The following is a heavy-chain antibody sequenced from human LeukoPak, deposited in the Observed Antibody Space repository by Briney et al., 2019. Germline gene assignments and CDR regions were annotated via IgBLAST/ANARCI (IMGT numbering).Heavy chain of an antibody. CDR3: ARIVAYGYGYIDY. CDR1: GGSISGYY. D-gene: IGHD5-18*01. V-gene: IGHV4-59*01. CDR2: IYYSGNT. J-gene: IGHJ4*01. Sequence: SETLSLTCTVSGGSISGYYWSWIRQPPGKGLEWIGYIYYSGNTNYNPSLKSRVTISVDTSKNQFSLKLSSVTAADTAVYYCARIVAYGYGYIDYWGHRTLVTVSS.